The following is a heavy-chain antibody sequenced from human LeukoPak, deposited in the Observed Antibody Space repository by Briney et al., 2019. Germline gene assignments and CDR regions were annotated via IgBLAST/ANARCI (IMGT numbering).Heavy chain of an antibody. J-gene: IGHJ3*02. CDR3: ARVDPSDAFDI. V-gene: IGHV4-34*01. CDR2: INHVGST. Sequence: SETLSLTCGVNGGSFSGYYWSWIRQTPGKGLEWIGEINHVGSTNYNPSLKSRLTISVDTSKNQFSLKLSSVTVADTAVYYCARVDPSDAFDIWGQGTMVTVSS. CDR1: GGSFSGYY.